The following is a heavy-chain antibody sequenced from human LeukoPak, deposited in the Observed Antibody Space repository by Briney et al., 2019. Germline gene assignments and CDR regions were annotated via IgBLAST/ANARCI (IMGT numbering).Heavy chain of an antibody. J-gene: IGHJ3*02. CDR2: ISVIGSII. CDR3: GRDFGLTGSKRSFDI. CDR1: LFTLTDYY. V-gene: IGHV3-11*01. Sequence: RGSLRVSRAPSLFTLTDYYMGSMRQAPGGGLEGVSYISVIGSIINYAHSVRGGFTISRDNTNNSLYLQMNSLRDEDTAVYYCGRDFGLTGSKRSFDIWGQGTMVTVSS. D-gene: IGHD1-7*01.